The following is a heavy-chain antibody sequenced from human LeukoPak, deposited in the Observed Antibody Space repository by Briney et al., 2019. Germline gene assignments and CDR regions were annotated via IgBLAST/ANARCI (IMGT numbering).Heavy chain of an antibody. CDR2: ISSSSSTI. CDR3: ARALPKYYYDSSGYYQNYFDF. V-gene: IGHV3-48*02. D-gene: IGHD3-22*01. Sequence: GGSLRLSCAASGFTFSSYSMNWVRQAPGKGLEWVSYISSSSSTIYYADSVKGRFTISRDNAKNSLYLQMNSLRDEDTAVYYCARALPKYYYDSSGYYQNYFDFRGQGTLVTVSS. CDR1: GFTFSSYS. J-gene: IGHJ4*02.